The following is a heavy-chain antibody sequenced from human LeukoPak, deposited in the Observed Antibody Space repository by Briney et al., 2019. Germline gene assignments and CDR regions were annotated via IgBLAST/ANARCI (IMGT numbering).Heavy chain of an antibody. Sequence: GGSLRLSCAASGFTFSSYSMNWVRQAPGKGLEWVSSIGSSSRYIYYADSVKGRFTISRDNAKNSLYLQMNSLRAEDPAVYYCARASGSQQLVEVNWFAPWGQGTLVTVSS. J-gene: IGHJ5*02. D-gene: IGHD6-13*01. CDR1: GFTFSSYS. V-gene: IGHV3-21*01. CDR3: ARASGSQQLVEVNWFAP. CDR2: IGSSSRYI.